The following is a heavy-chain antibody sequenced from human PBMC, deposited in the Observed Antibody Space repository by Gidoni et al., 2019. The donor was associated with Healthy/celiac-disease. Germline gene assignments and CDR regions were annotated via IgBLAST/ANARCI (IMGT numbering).Heavy chain of an antibody. Sequence: GLEWVGRIKSKTDGGTTDYAAPVKGRFTISRDDSKNTLYLQMNSLKTEDTAVYYCTTGHSGSYPADFDYWGQGTLVTVSS. V-gene: IGHV3-15*01. J-gene: IGHJ4*02. CDR3: TTGHSGSYPADFDY. CDR2: IKSKTDGGTT. D-gene: IGHD1-26*01.